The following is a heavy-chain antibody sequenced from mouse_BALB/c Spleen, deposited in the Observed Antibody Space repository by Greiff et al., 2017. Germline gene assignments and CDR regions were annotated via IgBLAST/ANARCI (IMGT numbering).Heavy chain of an antibody. CDR1: GFTFSSYG. V-gene: IGHV5-6*01. CDR2: ISSGGSYT. Sequence: EVKLMESGGDLVKPGGSLKLSCAASGFTFSSYGMSWVRQTPDKRLEWVATISSGGSYTYYPDSVKGRFTISRDNAKNTLYLQMSSLKSEDTAMYYCARQKGYGNYDYAMDYWGQGTSVTVSS. CDR3: ARQKGYGNYDYAMDY. J-gene: IGHJ4*01. D-gene: IGHD2-1*01.